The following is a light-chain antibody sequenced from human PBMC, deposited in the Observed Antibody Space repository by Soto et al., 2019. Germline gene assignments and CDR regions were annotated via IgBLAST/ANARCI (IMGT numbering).Light chain of an antibody. Sequence: EIVMTQSPATLSVSPGERATLSCRASQRVSRNLAWYQQKPCQAPRLLIYGASTRATGIPARFSGSGSGTEFTLTISSLQSEDFAVYCCQQYNNWPQYTFGHGTKREIK. J-gene: IGKJ2*01. CDR1: QRVSRN. CDR2: GAS. V-gene: IGKV3-15*01. CDR3: QQYNNWPQYT.